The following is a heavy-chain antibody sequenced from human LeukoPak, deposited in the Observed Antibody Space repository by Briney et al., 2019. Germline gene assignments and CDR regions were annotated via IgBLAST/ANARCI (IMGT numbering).Heavy chain of an antibody. Sequence: PSETLSLTCAVYGGSFSGYYWSWIRQPPGKGLEWIGEINHSGSTNYNPSLKSRVTISVDTSKNQFSLKLSSVTAADTAVYYCARGGLRYYGSSGYYSNWFDPWGQGTLVTVSS. CDR2: INHSGST. D-gene: IGHD3-22*01. CDR1: GGSFSGYY. J-gene: IGHJ5*02. V-gene: IGHV4-34*01. CDR3: ARGGLRYYGSSGYYSNWFDP.